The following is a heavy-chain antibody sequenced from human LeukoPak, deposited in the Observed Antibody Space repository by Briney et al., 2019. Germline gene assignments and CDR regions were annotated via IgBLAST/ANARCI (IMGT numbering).Heavy chain of an antibody. J-gene: IGHJ6*02. V-gene: IGHV3-21*01. CDR1: GFTFSSYS. CDR2: ISSSSSYI. Sequence: GGSLRLSCAASGFTFSSYSMNWVRQAPGKGLEWVSSISSSSSYIYYADSVKGRFTISKDNAKNSLYLQMNSLRAEDTAVYYCARDSTAMLYYYYGMDVWGQGTTVTVSS. D-gene: IGHD5-18*01. CDR3: ARDSTAMLYYYYGMDV.